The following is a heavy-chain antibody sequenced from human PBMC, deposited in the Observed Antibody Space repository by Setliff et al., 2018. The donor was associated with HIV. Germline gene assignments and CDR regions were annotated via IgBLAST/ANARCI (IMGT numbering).Heavy chain of an antibody. D-gene: IGHD1-26*01. CDR1: GGSLNTVTYY. Sequence: KPSETLSLTCTVSGGSLNTVTYYWSWIRQPAGKGLEWICHIYITEYTGYNPSLKSRVTISVDTSKNQFSLKLSSLTAADTAVYYCARYRRDDYYLTAYFDSWGQGTLVTVSS. V-gene: IGHV4-61*09. CDR3: ARYRRDDYYLTAYFDS. J-gene: IGHJ4*02. CDR2: IYITEYT.